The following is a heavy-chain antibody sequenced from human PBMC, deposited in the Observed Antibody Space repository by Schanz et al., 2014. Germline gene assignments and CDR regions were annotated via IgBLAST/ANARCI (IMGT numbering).Heavy chain of an antibody. Sequence: QVQLVQSGAEVKKPGASVKVSCKASGYTFTSYGISWVRQAPGQGLEWMGRIIPSLGLAKYEQKFQDKVTITADTTTPTADMELSGLRSEDTAVHYCATGRGFYDYWGQGTLVTVSS. CDR2: IIPSLGLA. CDR1: GYTFTSYG. V-gene: IGHV1-69*04. D-gene: IGHD3-10*01. J-gene: IGHJ4*02. CDR3: ATGRGFYDY.